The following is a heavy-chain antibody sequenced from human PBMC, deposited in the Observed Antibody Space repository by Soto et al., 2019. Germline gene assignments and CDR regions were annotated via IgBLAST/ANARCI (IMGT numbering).Heavy chain of an antibody. CDR2: IYYSGST. J-gene: IGHJ6*02. CDR3: ARPGLVPAAKGNYYYYGMDV. D-gene: IGHD2-2*01. V-gene: IGHV4-39*01. Sequence: SETLSLTCTVSGGSISSSSYYWGWIRQPPGKGLEWIGSIYYSGSTYYNPSLKSRVTISVDTSKNQFSLKLSSVTAADTAVYYCARPGLVPAAKGNYYYYGMDVWGQGTTVTVSS. CDR1: GGSISSSSYY.